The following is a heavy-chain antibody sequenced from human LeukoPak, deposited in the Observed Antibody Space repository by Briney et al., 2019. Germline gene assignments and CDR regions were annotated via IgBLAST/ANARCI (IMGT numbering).Heavy chain of an antibody. CDR1: GFTFSSYW. J-gene: IGHJ4*02. CDR2: IKQDGSEK. Sequence: GGSLRLSCAASGFTFSSYWISWVRQAPGKWREWVANIKQDGSEKYYVDSVKGRFTISRDNAKNSLYLQMNSLRAEDTAVYYCARAKWELPLDCWGQGTLVTASS. CDR3: ARAKWELPLDC. V-gene: IGHV3-7*01. D-gene: IGHD1-26*01.